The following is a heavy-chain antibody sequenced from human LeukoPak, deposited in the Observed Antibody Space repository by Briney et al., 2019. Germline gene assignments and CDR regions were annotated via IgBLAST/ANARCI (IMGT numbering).Heavy chain of an antibody. CDR3: ARDNSVEDTAWWFDP. CDR1: GDTFTAYY. D-gene: IGHD4-23*01. J-gene: IGHJ5*02. Sequence: GASVKVSCKASGDTFTAYYMHWVRQAPGQGLEWMGIINPSSGSTSYAQKFQGRVTMTRDMSTSTDYMELSSLRSEDTAVYYCARDNSVEDTAWWFDPWGQGTLVTVSS. V-gene: IGHV1-46*01. CDR2: INPSSGST.